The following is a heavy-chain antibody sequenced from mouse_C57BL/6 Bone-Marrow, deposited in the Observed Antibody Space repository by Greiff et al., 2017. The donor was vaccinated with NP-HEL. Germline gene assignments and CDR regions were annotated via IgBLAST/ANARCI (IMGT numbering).Heavy chain of an antibody. D-gene: IGHD1-1*01. V-gene: IGHV1-42*01. CDR1: GYSFTGYY. J-gene: IGHJ3*01. Sequence: VQLQQSGPELVKPGASVKISCKASGYSFTGYYMNWVKQSPEKSLEWIGEINPSTGGTTYNQKFKAKATLTVDKSSSTAYMQLKSLTSEDSAVYYCARNLYYYGSSYPFAYWGQGTLVTVSA. CDR3: ARNLYYYGSSYPFAY. CDR2: INPSTGGT.